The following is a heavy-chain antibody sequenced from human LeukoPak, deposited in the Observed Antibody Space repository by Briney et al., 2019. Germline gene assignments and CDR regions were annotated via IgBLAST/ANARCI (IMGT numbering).Heavy chain of an antibody. Sequence: PGGSLRLSCAASGFTFSSYSMNWVRQAPGKGLEWVSSISSSSSYIYYADSVKGRFTISRDNAKNSLYLQMNSLRADDTAVYYCARVGSGYDYPYYYYYYMDVWGKGTTVTISS. CDR1: GFTFSSYS. V-gene: IGHV3-21*04. CDR3: ARVGSGYDYPYYYYYYMDV. D-gene: IGHD5-12*01. J-gene: IGHJ6*03. CDR2: ISSSSSYI.